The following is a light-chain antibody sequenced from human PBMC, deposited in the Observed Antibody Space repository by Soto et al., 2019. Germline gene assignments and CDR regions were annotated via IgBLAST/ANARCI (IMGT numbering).Light chain of an antibody. CDR2: GAS. CDR1: QTISRY. V-gene: IGKV1-39*01. Sequence: DIQMTQSPSSLSASVGDRVTITCRASQTISRYLNWYQQKPGKAPKLLIYGASSLQSWVPSRFSGRGSGTNFTLSISSIQPEDFATYYCQQSFSTPLITFGGGTKVEIK. CDR3: QQSFSTPLIT. J-gene: IGKJ4*01.